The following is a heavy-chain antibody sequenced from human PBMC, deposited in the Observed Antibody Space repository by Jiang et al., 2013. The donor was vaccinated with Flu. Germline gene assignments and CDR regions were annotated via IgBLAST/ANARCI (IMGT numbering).Heavy chain of an antibody. CDR1: GYTFTGYY. V-gene: IGHV1-2*02. CDR2: INPNSGGT. D-gene: IGHD6-13*01. Sequence: GAEVKKPGASVKVSCKASGYTFTGYYMDWVRQAPGQGLEWMGWINPNSGGTNYAQKFQGRVTMTRDTSISTAYMELSRLRSDDTAVYYCARDTGLHSSSWYPSLYGMDVWGQGTTVTVSS. J-gene: IGHJ6*02. CDR3: ARDTGLHSSSWYPSLYGMDV.